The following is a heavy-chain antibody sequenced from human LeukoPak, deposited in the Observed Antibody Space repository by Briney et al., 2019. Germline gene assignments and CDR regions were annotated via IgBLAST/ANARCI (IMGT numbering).Heavy chain of an antibody. CDR2: ISSSGSTI. J-gene: IGHJ4*02. V-gene: IGHV3-11*01. Sequence: GGSPRLSCAASGFTFSDYYMSWIRQAPGKGLEWVSYISSSGSTIYYADSVKGRFTISRDNAKNSLYLQMNSLRAEDTAVYYCAKVAPASSGWTFDYWGQGTLVTVSS. CDR3: AKVAPASSGWTFDY. D-gene: IGHD6-19*01. CDR1: GFTFSDYY.